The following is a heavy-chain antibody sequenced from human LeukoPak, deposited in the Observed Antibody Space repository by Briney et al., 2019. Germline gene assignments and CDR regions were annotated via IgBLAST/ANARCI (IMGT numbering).Heavy chain of an antibody. CDR1: GDSVSSNSAA. CDR2: TYYRSKWYN. Sequence: SQTLSLTCAISGDSVSSNSAAWNWIRQSPSRGLEWLGMTYYRSKWYNDYAVSVESRITINLDTSKNQFSLQLRSVTPEDTAVYYCAREPGGVRYSGYDPFDYWGQGTLVTVSS. D-gene: IGHD5-12*01. V-gene: IGHV6-1*01. CDR3: AREPGGVRYSGYDPFDY. J-gene: IGHJ4*02.